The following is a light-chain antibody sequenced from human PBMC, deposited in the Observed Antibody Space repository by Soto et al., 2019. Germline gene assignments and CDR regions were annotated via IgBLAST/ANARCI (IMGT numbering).Light chain of an antibody. V-gene: IGLV1-40*01. CDR3: QSYDSSLSGWRV. CDR2: GNS. CDR1: SSNIGAGYD. J-gene: IGLJ1*01. Sequence: QSVLTQPPSVSGAPGQRVTISCTGSSSNIGAGYDVHWYQQLPGTAPKLLIYGNSNRPSGVPDRFSGSKSGTSASLAITGLQAEDEADYYWQSYDSSLSGWRVFGTGTKVTV.